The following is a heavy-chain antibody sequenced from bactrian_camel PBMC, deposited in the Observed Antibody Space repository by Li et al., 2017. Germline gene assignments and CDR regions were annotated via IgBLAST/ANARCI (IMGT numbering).Heavy chain of an antibody. J-gene: IGHJ4*01. V-gene: IGHV3S1*01. CDR2: IYVGDDADRPP. D-gene: IGHD1*01. CDR1: GRAYRHC. CDR3: ASTRPYALMDCIRDQFNH. Sequence: QLVESGGGSVQPGGSLRLSCSASGRAYRHCMAWFHQAPGKEREGIAYIYVGDDADRPPYYADSVEGRFTISRDVAKNTVSLRLDSLKPEDSGMYYCASTRPYALMDCIRDQFNHWGQGTQVTVS.